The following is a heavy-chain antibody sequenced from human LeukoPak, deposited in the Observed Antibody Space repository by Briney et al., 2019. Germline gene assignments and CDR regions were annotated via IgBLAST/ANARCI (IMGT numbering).Heavy chain of an antibody. CDR1: GASISSSF. CDR3: ARGGYYYMDV. V-gene: IGHV4-59*08. CDR2: IYYTGST. J-gene: IGHJ6*03. D-gene: IGHD2-15*01. Sequence: SETLSLTCTVSGASISSSFWSWIRQSPGKGLEWIAYIYYTGSTQYNPSLKSRVTISVDTSKNQFSLKLSSVTAADTAVYYCARGGYYYMDVWGKGTTVTISS.